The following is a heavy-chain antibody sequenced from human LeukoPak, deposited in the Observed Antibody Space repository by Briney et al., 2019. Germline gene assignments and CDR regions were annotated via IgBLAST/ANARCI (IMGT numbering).Heavy chain of an antibody. CDR3: ARHISSGGTYAHFDY. J-gene: IGHJ4*02. Sequence: SETLSLTCTVSGGSISSYYWSWIRQPPGKGLEWIGYIHYNGITNYSPSLKSRVTLSLDTSKNQVSLKLNSVSAADTAVYYCARHISSGGTYAHFDYWGQGTLVTVSS. V-gene: IGHV4-59*08. D-gene: IGHD1-26*01. CDR2: IHYNGIT. CDR1: GGSISSYY.